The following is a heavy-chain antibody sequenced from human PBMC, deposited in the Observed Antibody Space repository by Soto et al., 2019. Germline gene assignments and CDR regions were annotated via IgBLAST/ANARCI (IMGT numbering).Heavy chain of an antibody. Sequence: QVQLQQWGAGLLKPSETLSLTCAVYGGSFSGYYWSWIRQPPGKGLEWIGEINHSGSTNYNPSLKGRVTISVDTSKNQFSLKLSSVTAADTAVYYCASSYSSSWWVYYFDYWGQGTLVTVSS. J-gene: IGHJ4*02. CDR1: GGSFSGYY. CDR2: INHSGST. CDR3: ASSYSSSWWVYYFDY. D-gene: IGHD6-13*01. V-gene: IGHV4-34*01.